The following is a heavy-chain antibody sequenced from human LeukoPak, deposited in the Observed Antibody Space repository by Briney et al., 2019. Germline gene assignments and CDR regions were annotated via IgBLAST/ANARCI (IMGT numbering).Heavy chain of an antibody. J-gene: IGHJ6*03. Sequence: SETLSLTCTVSGGSISSSSYYWGWIRQPPGKGLEWIGRIYYSGSTYYNPSLKSRVTISVDTSKNQFSLKLSSVTAADTAVYYCARGHKGSYYYYYYYMDVRGKGTTVTVSS. CDR1: GGSISSSSYY. D-gene: IGHD3-10*01. V-gene: IGHV4-39*07. CDR3: ARGHKGSYYYYYYYMDV. CDR2: IYYSGST.